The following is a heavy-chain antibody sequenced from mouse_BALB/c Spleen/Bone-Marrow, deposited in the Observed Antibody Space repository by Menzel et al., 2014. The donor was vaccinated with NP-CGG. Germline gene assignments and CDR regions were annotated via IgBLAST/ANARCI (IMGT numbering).Heavy chain of an antibody. J-gene: IGHJ2*01. D-gene: IGHD1-1*02. CDR3: ARFYGSYSY. V-gene: IGHV3-1*02. CDR1: GYSITSGYS. CDR2: IHYNGNT. Sequence: VQLQQSGPDLVKPSQSLSLTRTVTGYSITSGYSWYWIRQFPGNKLEWLGYIHYNGNTDYNPSLRSRISITRDTSKNQFFLQLNSVTTEDTATYYCARFYGSYSYWGQGTTLTVSS.